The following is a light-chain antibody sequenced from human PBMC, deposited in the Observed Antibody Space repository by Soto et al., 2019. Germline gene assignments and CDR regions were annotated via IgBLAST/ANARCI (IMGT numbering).Light chain of an antibody. V-gene: IGKV3-20*01. J-gene: IGKJ5*01. Sequence: PGERATLSCRASQSVSSSYLAWYQQKPGQAPRLLVYGASSRATGIPDRFSGSGSGTDFTLTISRLEPEDFAVYYCQQYGSSPLVTFGQGTRLEIK. CDR2: GAS. CDR1: QSVSSSY. CDR3: QQYGSSPLVT.